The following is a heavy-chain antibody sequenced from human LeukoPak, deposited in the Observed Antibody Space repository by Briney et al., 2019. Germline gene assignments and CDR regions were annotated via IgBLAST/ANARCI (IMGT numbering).Heavy chain of an antibody. J-gene: IGHJ4*02. CDR3: ARDYAGSPDY. V-gene: IGHV3-74*03. D-gene: IGHD3-10*01. CDR2: INGDGSTT. CDR1: GFTFSTYW. Sequence: GGSLRLSCAASGFTFSTYWINWVRQSPGKGLVWVALINGDGSTTTHADSVKGRFTISRDNAKNTAYLQMNSLRDEDTAVYFCARDYAGSPDYWGQGTLVTVSA.